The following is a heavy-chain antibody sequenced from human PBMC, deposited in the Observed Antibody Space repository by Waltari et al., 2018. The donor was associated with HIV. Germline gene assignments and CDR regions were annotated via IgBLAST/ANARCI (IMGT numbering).Heavy chain of an antibody. CDR1: GYTFTDHN. J-gene: IGHJ3*02. Sequence: QVQLVQSGAEVRKPGASVKVSCKTSGYTFTDHNIHWVRQAPGQGPEWMGWIYPNSGDTHFAEKFQGRVTLTRDTSIRTSYVELSNLRSDDTAVYYCARQMTFYDALDIWGQGTLVSVSS. V-gene: IGHV1-2*02. CDR2: IYPNSGDT. CDR3: ARQMTFYDALDI.